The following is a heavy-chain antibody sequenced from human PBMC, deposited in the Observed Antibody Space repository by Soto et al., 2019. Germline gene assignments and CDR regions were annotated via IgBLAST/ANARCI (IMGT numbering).Heavy chain of an antibody. D-gene: IGHD4-17*01. CDR2: VYYRGST. CDR3: ARWDAVSGHFDL. CDR1: GPSITSYY. Sequence: SETLSLTCTVSGPSITSYYWSWIRQPPGKGLAWIGYVYYRGSTNYNPSLESRVTISADTSKNQFSLKLSSVTAADTAVYYCARWDAVSGHFDLWGQGTLVTVSS. V-gene: IGHV4-59*01. J-gene: IGHJ5*02.